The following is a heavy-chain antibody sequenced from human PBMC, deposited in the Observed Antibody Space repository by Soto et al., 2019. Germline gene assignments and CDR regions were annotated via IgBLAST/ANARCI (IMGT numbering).Heavy chain of an antibody. CDR1: GDSVSCNSAA. V-gene: IGHV6-1*01. D-gene: IGHD1-26*01. CDR3: ARGGDGGSYYDVFNNWFDP. Sequence: SQTLSLTCAISGDSVSCNSAAWNWIRQSPSRGLEWLGRTYYRSKWYNDYAVSVKSRITINPDTSKNQFSLQLNSVTPEDTAVYYCARGGDGGSYYDVFNNWFDPWGQGTLVTVSS. J-gene: IGHJ5*02. CDR2: TYYRSKWYN.